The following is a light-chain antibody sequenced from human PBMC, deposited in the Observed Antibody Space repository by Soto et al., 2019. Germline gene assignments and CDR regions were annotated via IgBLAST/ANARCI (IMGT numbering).Light chain of an antibody. Sequence: DIHMTQSPSSLSASVGDTVIITCRANQNINNRLGWFQQTPGKARKSLIYRASNLQSGVPSRFIGWGSGTEFTLTINNLQPEDFATYLCQQYEDYPLTFGGGTRVDIK. CDR3: QQYEDYPLT. J-gene: IGKJ4*01. CDR1: QNINNR. CDR2: RAS. V-gene: IGKV1-16*01.